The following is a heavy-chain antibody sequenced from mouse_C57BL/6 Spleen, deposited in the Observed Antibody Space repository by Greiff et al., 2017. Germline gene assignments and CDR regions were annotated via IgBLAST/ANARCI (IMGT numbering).Heavy chain of an antibody. V-gene: IGHV7-1*01. Sequence: EVNVVESGGGLVQSGRSLRLSCATSGFTFSDFYMEWVRQAPGKGLEWIAASRNKANDYTTEYSASVKGRFIVSRDTSQSNLYLQMNALRAEDTAMYYGARANYGSSFDYWGQGTTLTVSS. J-gene: IGHJ2*01. CDR3: ARANYGSSFDY. CDR1: GFTFSDFY. D-gene: IGHD1-1*01. CDR2: SRNKANDYTT.